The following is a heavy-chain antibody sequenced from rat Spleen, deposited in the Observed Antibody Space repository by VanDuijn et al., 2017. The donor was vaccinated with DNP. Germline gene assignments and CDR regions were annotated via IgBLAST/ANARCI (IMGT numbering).Heavy chain of an antibody. D-gene: IGHD1-11*01. V-gene: IGHV5S10*01. CDR2: IIYDGSRT. CDR1: GFTFSDYN. J-gene: IGHJ3*01. CDR3: TKPASYGGFWFAH. Sequence: EVQLVESGGGSVQPGRSLKLSCAASGFTFSDYNMAWVRQAPKKGLEWVATIIYDGSRTYYRDSVKGRFTISRDNAKSTLYLQMDSLRSEDTATYYCTKPASYGGFWFAHWGQGTLVTVSS.